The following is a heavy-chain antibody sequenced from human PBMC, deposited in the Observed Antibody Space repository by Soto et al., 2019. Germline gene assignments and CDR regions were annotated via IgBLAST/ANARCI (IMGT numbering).Heavy chain of an antibody. V-gene: IGHV3-33*01. CDR3: VRGSFCTTTTCYNLAWFAP. CDR2: IWYDGGDK. Sequence: GGSLRLSCVATGFSFRNYAMNWVRQAPGKGLEWVAVIWYDGGDKLYADSVKGRFTISRDNSKKTVFLQMNSLRAEDTAVYYCVRGSFCTTTTCYNLAWFAPWGQGTLVTVSS. CDR1: GFSFRNYA. D-gene: IGHD2-2*02. J-gene: IGHJ5*02.